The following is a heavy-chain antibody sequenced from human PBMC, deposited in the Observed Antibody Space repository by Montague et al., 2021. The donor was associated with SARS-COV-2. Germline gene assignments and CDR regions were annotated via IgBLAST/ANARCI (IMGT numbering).Heavy chain of an antibody. CDR3: ARGSSRFGDYTFYFDF. Sequence: LRLSCAASGFTFSTHAIHWVRQAPGKGLEWVAVISYDGNNKYYADSVKGRFSVSRDSAKNTLHLQMNSLRAVDTALYFCARGSSRFGDYTFYFDFWGQGTLVTVSS. V-gene: IGHV3-30-3*01. CDR1: GFTFSTHA. J-gene: IGHJ4*02. D-gene: IGHD4-17*01. CDR2: ISYDGNNK.